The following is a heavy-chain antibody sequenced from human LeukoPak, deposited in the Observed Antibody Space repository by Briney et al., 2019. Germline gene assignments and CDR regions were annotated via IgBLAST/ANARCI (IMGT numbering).Heavy chain of an antibody. CDR3: AKVYVGSWYAYDH. Sequence: HPGGSLRLSCTASGFTFDDYAMHWVRQAPAKGLEWVSLISGDGGTTGYADSVKGRFTISRDNRRNSLYLHMNSLRTEDTALYFCAKVYVGSWYAYDHWGQGTLVTVSS. CDR1: GFTFDDYA. CDR2: ISGDGGTT. D-gene: IGHD6-13*01. J-gene: IGHJ4*02. V-gene: IGHV3-43*02.